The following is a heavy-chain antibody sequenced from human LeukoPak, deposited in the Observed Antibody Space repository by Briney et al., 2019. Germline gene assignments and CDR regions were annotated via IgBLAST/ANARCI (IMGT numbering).Heavy chain of an antibody. J-gene: IGHJ4*02. CDR3: AKDPEAYSSTPELDY. Sequence: PGGSLRLSCAASGFTFDDYAMHWVRQAPGKGLEWVSLISGDGGSTYYADSVKGRFTISRDNSKNSLYLQMNSLRTEDTALYYCAKDPEAYSSTPELDYWGQGTLVTVSS. CDR2: ISGDGGST. CDR1: GFTFDDYA. D-gene: IGHD6-19*01. V-gene: IGHV3-43*02.